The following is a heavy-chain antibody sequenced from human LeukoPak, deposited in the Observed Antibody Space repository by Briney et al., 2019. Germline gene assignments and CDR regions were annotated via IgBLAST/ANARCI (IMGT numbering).Heavy chain of an antibody. D-gene: IGHD2-15*01. V-gene: IGHV4-59*01. Sequence: SETLSLTCTVSGGSISSYYWSWIRQPPGKGLEWIGYIYYSGSTNYNPSLKSRVTISVDTSKNQSSLKLSSVTAADTAVYYCARGSDLGYCSGGSCYRNNWFDPWGQGTLVTVSS. CDR3: ARGSDLGYCSGGSCYRNNWFDP. CDR2: IYYSGST. CDR1: GGSISSYY. J-gene: IGHJ5*02.